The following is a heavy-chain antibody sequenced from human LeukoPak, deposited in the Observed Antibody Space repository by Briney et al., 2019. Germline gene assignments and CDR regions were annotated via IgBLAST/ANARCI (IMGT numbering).Heavy chain of an antibody. CDR3: AKIGYCSSTSCHDFDY. D-gene: IGHD2-2*03. V-gene: IGHV3-30*02. J-gene: IGHJ4*02. CDR2: IRYDGSNK. CDR1: GFTFSSYG. Sequence: PGGSLRLSCAASGFTFSSYGMHWVRQAPGKGLEWVAFIRYDGSNKYYADSVKGRLTISRDNSKNTLYLQMSSLRAEDTAVYYCAKIGYCSSTSCHDFDYWGQGTLVTVSS.